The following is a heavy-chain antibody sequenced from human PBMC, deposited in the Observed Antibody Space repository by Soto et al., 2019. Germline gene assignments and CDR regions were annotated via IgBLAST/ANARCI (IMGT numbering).Heavy chain of an antibody. J-gene: IGHJ3*02. CDR1: GGSIIRSNW. V-gene: IGHV4-4*02. CDR3: ASRDPYGDYAHAFDI. Sequence: QVQLQELGPRLVKPSGTLSLTCAVSGGSIIRSNWWNWVRQPPGKELEWIGDIYHSGTTDYNPSLKSRVIISVDKSKNQFSLRLTSVTAADTALYYCASRDPYGDYAHAFDIWGRGIMVTVSS. D-gene: IGHD4-17*01. CDR2: IYHSGTT.